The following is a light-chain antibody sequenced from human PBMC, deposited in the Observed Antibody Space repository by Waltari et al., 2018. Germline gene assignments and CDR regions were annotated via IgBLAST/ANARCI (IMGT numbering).Light chain of an antibody. V-gene: IGLV2-14*01. CDR1: SSDVGGYNY. J-gene: IGLJ3*02. CDR2: HVS. Sequence: QSALTQPASVSGSPGQSITISCTGSSSDVGGYNYVSWYQQHPGKAPKLMTYHVSERPSGVSNRFSGSKSGNTASLTISGLQAEDEADYYCISHTTSNTWVFGGGTKLTVL. CDR3: ISHTTSNTWV.